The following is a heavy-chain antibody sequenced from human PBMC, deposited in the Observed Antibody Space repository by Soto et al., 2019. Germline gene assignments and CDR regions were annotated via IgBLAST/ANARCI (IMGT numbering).Heavy chain of an antibody. V-gene: IGHV1-2*02. CDR3: ARDPYLWYSSSFDYYYYYGMDV. Sequence: GASVKVSCKASGYIFIGFYMHWVRQAPGQGLEWMGWINPDSGGTNYAQRFQGRVTMTRDASVNTAYMELSGLRSDDTAVYYCARDPYLWYSSSFDYYYYYGMDVWGQGTTVTVSS. CDR1: GYIFIGFY. CDR2: INPDSGGT. J-gene: IGHJ6*02. D-gene: IGHD6-6*01.